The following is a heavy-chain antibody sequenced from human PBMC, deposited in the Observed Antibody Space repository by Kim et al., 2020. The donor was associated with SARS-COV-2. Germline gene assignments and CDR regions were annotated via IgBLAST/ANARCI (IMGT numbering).Heavy chain of an antibody. CDR1: GGSVSSGSYY. D-gene: IGHD5-18*01. CDR3: AGASDTAMVRGAFDI. CDR2: LYYSGST. V-gene: IGHV4-61*01. Sequence: SETLSLTCTVSGGSVSSGSYYWSWIRQPPGKGLEWIGYLYYSGSTNYNPSLKSRVTISVDTSKNQFSLKLSSVTAADTAVYYCAGASDTAMVRGAFDIWGQGTMVTVSS. J-gene: IGHJ3*02.